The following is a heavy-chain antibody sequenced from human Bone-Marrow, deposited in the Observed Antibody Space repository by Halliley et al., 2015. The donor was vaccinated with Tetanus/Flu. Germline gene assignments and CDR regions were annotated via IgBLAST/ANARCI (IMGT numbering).Heavy chain of an antibody. D-gene: IGHD3-16*01. J-gene: IGHJ6*02. V-gene: IGHV3-23*01. CDR3: AKDRRGFGTSMDA. CDR2: VSGTSGNT. Sequence: SLRLSCAAARFTFGSYAMSWVRQAPGKGLEWVSAVSGTSGNTFYADSVKGRFTISRDLSKNTLYLDMNSLRAEDTAIYYCAKDRRGFGTSMDAWGQGSTVTVSS. CDR1: RFTFGSYA.